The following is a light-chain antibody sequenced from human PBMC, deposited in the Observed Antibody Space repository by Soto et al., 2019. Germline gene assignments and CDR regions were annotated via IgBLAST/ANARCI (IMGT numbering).Light chain of an antibody. V-gene: IGKV3-11*01. J-gene: IGKJ5*01. CDR1: XXVXSY. CDR2: DAS. CDR3: QQRSNWAIT. Sequence: EIVLTQSPATLSLSPGERATXSCRXXXXVXSYLAWYQQKPGQAPRLLIYDASNRATGIPARFSGSGSGTDFTLTISSLEPEDFAVYYCQQRSNWAITFGQGTRLEIK.